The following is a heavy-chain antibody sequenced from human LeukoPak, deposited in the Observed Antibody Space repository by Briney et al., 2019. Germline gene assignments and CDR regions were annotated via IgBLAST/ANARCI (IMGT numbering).Heavy chain of an antibody. CDR3: AKDGGRVVTARNFDY. CDR1: GFTLTSKA. J-gene: IGHJ4*02. D-gene: IGHD2-21*02. Sequence: GGSLRPSCAPPGFTLTSKAMSWVRQLPGKGRGWFSAISGSGGSTYYADSVKGRFTISRDNSKNTLYLQMSSLRAEDTAVYYCAKDGGRVVTARNFDYWGQGTLVTVSS. CDR2: ISGSGGST. V-gene: IGHV3-23*01.